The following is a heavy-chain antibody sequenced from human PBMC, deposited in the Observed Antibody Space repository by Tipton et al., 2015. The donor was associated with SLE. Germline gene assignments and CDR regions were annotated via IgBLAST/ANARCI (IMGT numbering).Heavy chain of an antibody. CDR1: GASVSSHY. Sequence: TLSLTCTVSGASVSSHYWSWIRQSPGKGLEWIGYVSYSGRSLYDPSLRSRVTMSLDTSKNQFSLRLSSVTAADTAVYYCARGSVVADDYWGQGTLVTVSS. V-gene: IGHV4-59*02. J-gene: IGHJ4*02. D-gene: IGHD2-15*01. CDR3: ARGSVVADDY. CDR2: VSYSGRS.